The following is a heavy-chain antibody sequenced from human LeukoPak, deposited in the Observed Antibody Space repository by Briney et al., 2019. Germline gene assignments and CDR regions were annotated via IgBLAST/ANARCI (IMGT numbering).Heavy chain of an antibody. CDR2: ISYDGSNK. CDR3: VREVKTGWSFGEFDI. J-gene: IGHJ3*02. V-gene: IGHV3-30*03. CDR1: GFTFSSYG. Sequence: GGSLRLSCAASGFTFSSYGMHWVRQAPGKGLEWVAVISYDGSNKYYADSVKGRFTISRDNSKNTLYLQMNGLRDEDSALYYCVREVKTGWSFGEFDIWGQGTLVTVSS. D-gene: IGHD6-19*01.